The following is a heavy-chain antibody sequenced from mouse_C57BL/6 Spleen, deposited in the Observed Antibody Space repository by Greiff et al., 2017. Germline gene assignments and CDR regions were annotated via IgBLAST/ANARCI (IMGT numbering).Heavy chain of an antibody. V-gene: IGHV1-52*01. D-gene: IGHD2-10*02. CDR1: GYTFTSYW. Sequence: QVQLQQSGAELVRPGSSVKLSCKASGYTFTSYWMHWVKQRPIQGLEWIGNIDPSDSETHYNQKFKDKATLTVDKSSSTAYMQLSSLTSEDSAVYYCARLYGNSETWFAYWGQGTLVTVSA. J-gene: IGHJ3*01. CDR3: ARLYGNSETWFAY. CDR2: IDPSDSET.